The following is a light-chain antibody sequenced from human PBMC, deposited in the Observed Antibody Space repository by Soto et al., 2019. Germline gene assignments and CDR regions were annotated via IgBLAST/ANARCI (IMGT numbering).Light chain of an antibody. V-gene: IGLV2-14*01. CDR2: EVR. J-gene: IGLJ1*01. CDR1: SSDVGAYNF. CDR3: SSYTSRSTYV. Sequence: QSVLTQPASVSGSPGQSITISCTGTSSDVGAYNFVSWYQQYPGKAPKLMIYEVRNRPSGVSNRFSGSKSDNTASLTISGLQAEDEADYYCSSYTSRSTYVFGTGTKLTVL.